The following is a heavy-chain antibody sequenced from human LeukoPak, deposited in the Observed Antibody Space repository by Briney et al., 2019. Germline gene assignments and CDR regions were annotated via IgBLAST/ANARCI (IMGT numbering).Heavy chain of an antibody. J-gene: IGHJ4*02. CDR2: ISYDGSNK. CDR3: ARSPGSGSYNIDY. D-gene: IGHD1-26*01. V-gene: IGHV3-30-3*01. CDR1: GFTFSSYA. Sequence: GSLRLSSAASGFTFSSYAMSWVRQAPGKGLEWVAVISYDGSNKYYADSVKGRFTISRDNSKNTLYLQMNSLRAEDTAVYYCARSPGSGSYNIDYWGQGTLVTVSS.